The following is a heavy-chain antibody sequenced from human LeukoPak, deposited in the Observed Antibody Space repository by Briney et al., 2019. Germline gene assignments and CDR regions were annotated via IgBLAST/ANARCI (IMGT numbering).Heavy chain of an antibody. CDR1: GGSISSYY. CDR2: IYYSGST. J-gene: IGHJ6*03. Sequence: MPSETLSLTCTVSGGSISSYYWSWIRQPPGKGLEWIGYIYYSGSTNYNPSLKSRVTISVDTSKNQFSLKLSSVTAADTAVYYCARVIAAAGKYYYYYYMDVWGKGTTVTISS. V-gene: IGHV4-59*01. D-gene: IGHD6-13*01. CDR3: ARVIAAAGKYYYYYYMDV.